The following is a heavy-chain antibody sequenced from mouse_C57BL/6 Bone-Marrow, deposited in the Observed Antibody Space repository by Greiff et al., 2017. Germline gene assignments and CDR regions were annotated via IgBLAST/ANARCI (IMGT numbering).Heavy chain of an antibody. Sequence: QVQLQQSGAELVRPGASVKLSCKASGYTFTDYYINWVKQRPGQGLEWIARIYPGNGNTYYNEKFKGKATLTAEKSSSTAYMQLSRLTSDDSAVYFCASGGWLSYFDYWGQGTTLTVSS. V-gene: IGHV1-76*01. J-gene: IGHJ2*01. CDR3: ASGGWLSYFDY. CDR1: GYTFTDYY. D-gene: IGHD2-3*01. CDR2: IYPGNGNT.